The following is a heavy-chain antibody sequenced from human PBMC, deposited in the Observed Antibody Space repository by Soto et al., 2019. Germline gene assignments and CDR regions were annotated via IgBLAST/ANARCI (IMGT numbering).Heavy chain of an antibody. J-gene: IGHJ3*02. CDR2: INSDGSST. D-gene: IGHD2-15*01. CDR3: ARDLSVVVVAATNNVRSNDAFDI. Sequence: EVQLVESGGGLVQPGGSLRLSCAASGFTFSSYWMHWVRQAPGKGLVWVSRINSDGSSTSYADSVKGRFTISRDNAKNTLYLQMNSLRAEDTAVYYCARDLSVVVVAATNNVRSNDAFDIWGQGTMVTVSS. V-gene: IGHV3-74*01. CDR1: GFTFSSYW.